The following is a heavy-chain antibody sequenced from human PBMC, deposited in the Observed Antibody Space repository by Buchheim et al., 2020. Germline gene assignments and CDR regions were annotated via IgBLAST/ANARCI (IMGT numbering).Heavy chain of an antibody. D-gene: IGHD3-22*01. J-gene: IGHJ1*01. CDR1: GFTFSDYY. CDR2: ISSSSSYT. CDR3: ARDDYDSSGYYVAEYFQH. Sequence: QVQLVESGGGLVKPGGSPRLSCAASGFTFSDYYMSWIRQAPGKGLEWVSYISSSSSYTNYADSVKGRFTISRDNAKNSLYLQMNSLRAEDTAVYYCARDDYDSSGYYVAEYFQHWGQGTL. V-gene: IGHV3-11*06.